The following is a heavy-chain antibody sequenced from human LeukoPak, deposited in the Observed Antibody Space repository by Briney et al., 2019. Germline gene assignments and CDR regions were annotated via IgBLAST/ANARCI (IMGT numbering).Heavy chain of an antibody. CDR3: ARAETGYSSGWYYDY. CDR2: INPSGGST. V-gene: IGHV1-46*01. CDR1: GYTFTSYY. D-gene: IGHD6-19*01. J-gene: IGHJ4*02. Sequence: ASVKVSCEASGYTFTSYYMHWVRQAPGQGLEWMGIINPSGGSTSYAQKFQGRVTMTRDTSTSTVYMELSSLRSEDTAVYYCARAETGYSSGWYYDYWGQGTLVTVSS.